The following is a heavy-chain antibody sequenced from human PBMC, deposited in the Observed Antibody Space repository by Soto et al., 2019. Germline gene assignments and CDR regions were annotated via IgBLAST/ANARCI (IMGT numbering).Heavy chain of an antibody. CDR2: INAYNGNR. J-gene: IGHJ4*02. D-gene: IGHD6-19*01. CDR3: AFTPTAFYRSGWHIGALDY. CDR1: GYTFNTYG. Sequence: ASVKVSCKASGYTFNTYGITWVRQAPGQGLEWMAWINAYNGNRIYAQNFQGRVTVTTDTSTSAAYMELMSLTSDDTAVYYCAFTPTAFYRSGWHIGALDYWGQGTLVTVSS. V-gene: IGHV1-18*01.